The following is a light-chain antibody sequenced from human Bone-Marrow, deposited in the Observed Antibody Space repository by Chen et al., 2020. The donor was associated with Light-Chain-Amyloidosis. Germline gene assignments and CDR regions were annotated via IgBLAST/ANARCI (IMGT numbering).Light chain of an antibody. CDR1: SSDVGGDNH. J-gene: IGLJ1*01. Sequence: QSALTQPASVSGSPGQSITISCTGTSSDVGGDNHVSWYQQHPDKAPKLMIYEVTNRPSWVPDLFSGSKSDNTASLTISELQTKAEADYCCSTSAITDTLVFGRGTRVPVL. CDR2: EVT. CDR3: STSAITDTLV. V-gene: IGLV2-14*01.